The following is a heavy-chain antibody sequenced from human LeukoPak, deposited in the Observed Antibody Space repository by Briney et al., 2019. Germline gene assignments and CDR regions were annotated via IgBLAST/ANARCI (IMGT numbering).Heavy chain of an antibody. D-gene: IGHD1-26*01. Sequence: GASLRLSCADSRCTFSSYAMSWVRQAPGKGLEWVSAISGSGGSTYYADSVKGRFTISRDNSKNTLYLQMNSLRAEDTAVYYCAKSGSSLHSDYWGQGTLVTVSS. CDR3: AKSGSSLHSDY. J-gene: IGHJ4*02. CDR2: ISGSGGST. V-gene: IGHV3-23*01. CDR1: RCTFSSYA.